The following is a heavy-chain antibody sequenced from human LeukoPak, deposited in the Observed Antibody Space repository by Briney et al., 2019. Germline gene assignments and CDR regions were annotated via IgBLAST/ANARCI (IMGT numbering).Heavy chain of an antibody. CDR3: ARGRVLRYFDWLFLFDY. V-gene: IGHV4-39*07. J-gene: IGHJ4*02. Sequence: PSETLSLTCTVSGGSISSSSYYWGWIRQPPGKGLEWIGSIYYSGSTYYNPSLKSRVTISVDTSKNQFSLKLSSVTAADTAVYYCARGRVLRYFDWLFLFDYWGQGTLVTVSS. CDR2: IYYSGST. CDR1: GGSISSSSYY. D-gene: IGHD3-9*01.